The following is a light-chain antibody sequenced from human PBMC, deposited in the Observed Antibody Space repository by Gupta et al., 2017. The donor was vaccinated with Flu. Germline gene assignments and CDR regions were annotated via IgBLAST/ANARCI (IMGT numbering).Light chain of an antibody. CDR1: QSVSSY. V-gene: IGKV3-11*01. CDR2: DAS. J-gene: IGKJ5*01. CDR3: HQYNNWPQNR. Sequence: ATLSLSPGERATLSCRASQSVSSYLAWYQQKPGQAPRLLIYDASNRATGIPARFSGSGSGTEFTLTITSLEPEDFAVYYCHQYNNWPQNRFGQGTQLEIK.